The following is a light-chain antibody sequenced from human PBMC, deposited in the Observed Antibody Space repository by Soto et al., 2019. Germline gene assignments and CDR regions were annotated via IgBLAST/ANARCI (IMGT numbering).Light chain of an antibody. CDR3: QQYNNWPS. V-gene: IGKV3-15*01. CDR2: DIS. J-gene: IGKJ5*01. Sequence: EIVLTQSPATLSVSPGESAEISCRASQSVSSNLAWYQQRPGQAPRLLIYDISNRAAGVPARFSGSGSETEFTLTIRSLKSEDFAVYFCQQYNNWPSFGQGTRLEIK. CDR1: QSVSSN.